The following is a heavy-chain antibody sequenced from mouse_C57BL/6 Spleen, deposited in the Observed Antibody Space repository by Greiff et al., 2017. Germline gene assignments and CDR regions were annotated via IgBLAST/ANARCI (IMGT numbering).Heavy chain of an antibody. CDR1: GFTFSDYG. CDR2: ISSGSSTI. D-gene: IGHD1-1*01. CDR3: ARLIPGDY. Sequence: EVQLVESGGGLVKPGGSLKLSCAASGFTFSDYGMHWVRQAPEKGLEWVAYISSGSSTIYYADTVKGRFTISRDNAKNTLFLQMTSLRFGDTAMFYWARLIPGDYWGQGTTLTVST. J-gene: IGHJ2*01. V-gene: IGHV5-17*01.